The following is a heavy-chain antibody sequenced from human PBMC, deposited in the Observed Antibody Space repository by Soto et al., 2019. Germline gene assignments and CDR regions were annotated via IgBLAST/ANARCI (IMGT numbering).Heavy chain of an antibody. CDR2: IYYSGST. D-gene: IGHD5-12*01. CDR3: ARVRDGYNSSDD. V-gene: IGHV4-61*01. CDR1: GGSVSSGSYY. J-gene: IGHJ4*02. Sequence: SETLSVTCTVSGGSVSSGSYYWSWIRQPPGKGLEWIGYIYYSGSTNYNPSLKSRVTISVDTSKNQFSLKLSSVTAADTAVYYCARVRDGYNSSDDWGQGIPVTVSS.